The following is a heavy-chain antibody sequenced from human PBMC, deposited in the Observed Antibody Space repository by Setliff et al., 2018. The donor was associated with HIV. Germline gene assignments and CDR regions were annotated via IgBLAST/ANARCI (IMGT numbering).Heavy chain of an antibody. Sequence: ASVKVSCKASGYTFNNFYLHWVRLAPGQGLEWMGSINLYKDDTHYAQKFQDRVAMTADTSTSTAYMEVRSLRSDDTALYYSARGDPYSSDWFLDYWGQGTLVTVSS. CDR3: ARGDPYSSDWFLDY. CDR1: GYTFNNFY. D-gene: IGHD6-19*01. V-gene: IGHV1-18*04. CDR2: INLYKDDT. J-gene: IGHJ4*02.